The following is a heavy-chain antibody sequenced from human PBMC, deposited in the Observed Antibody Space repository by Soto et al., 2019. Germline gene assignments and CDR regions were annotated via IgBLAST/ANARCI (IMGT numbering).Heavy chain of an antibody. V-gene: IGHV4-59*01. CDR1: GDSIRSYY. J-gene: IGHJ4*02. CDR2: IYYSGYT. Sequence: SETLSLTCTFSGDSIRSYYWSWIRQPPGKGLEWIGYIYYSGYTSYNPALKSRGTISVDTSKTQFSLKLNSVTAADTAVYYCARCFSGNYPIRPEDQYYFASWGQGTLCTV. CDR3: ARCFSGNYPIRPEDQYYFAS. D-gene: IGHD4-4*01.